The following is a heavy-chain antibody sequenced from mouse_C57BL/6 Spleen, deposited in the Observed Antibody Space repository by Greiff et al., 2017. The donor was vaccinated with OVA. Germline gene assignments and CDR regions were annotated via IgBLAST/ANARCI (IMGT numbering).Heavy chain of an antibody. CDR1: GYTFTSYW. D-gene: IGHD2-4*01. Sequence: VKLQESGAELVKPGASVKMSCKASGYTFTSYWITWVKQRPGQGLEWIGDIYPGSGSTNYNEKFKSKATLTVDTSSSTAYMQLSSLTSEDSAVYYCARGLPYYFDYWGQGTTLTVSS. CDR3: ARGLPYYFDY. CDR2: IYPGSGST. V-gene: IGHV1-55*01. J-gene: IGHJ2*01.